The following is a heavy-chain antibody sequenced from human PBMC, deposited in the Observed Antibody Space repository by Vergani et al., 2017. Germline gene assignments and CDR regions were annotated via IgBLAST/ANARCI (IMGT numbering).Heavy chain of an antibody. Sequence: QLQLVQSGAEVKKPGASVKVSCKASGYTFTSYYMHWVRQAPGQGLEWMGIINPSGGSTSYAQKFQGRVTMTRDTSTSTVYMELSSLRSEDTAVYYCAREPTDTAMVLPFDYWGQGTLVTVSS. D-gene: IGHD5-18*01. CDR3: AREPTDTAMVLPFDY. J-gene: IGHJ4*02. V-gene: IGHV1-46*01. CDR2: INPSGGST. CDR1: GYTFTSYY.